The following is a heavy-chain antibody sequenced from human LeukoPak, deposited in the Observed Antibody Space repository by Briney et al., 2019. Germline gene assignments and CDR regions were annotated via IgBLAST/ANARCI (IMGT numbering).Heavy chain of an antibody. CDR3: AAGSGWYDDAFDI. CDR2: ISSSSSYI. J-gene: IGHJ3*02. D-gene: IGHD6-19*01. V-gene: IGHV3-21*01. CDR1: GFTVSSNY. Sequence: GGSLRLXCAASGFTVSSNYMSWVRQAPGRGLEWVSSISSSSSYIYYADSVKGRFTISRDNAKNSLYLQMNSLRAEDTAVYYCAAGSGWYDDAFDIWGQGTMVTVSS.